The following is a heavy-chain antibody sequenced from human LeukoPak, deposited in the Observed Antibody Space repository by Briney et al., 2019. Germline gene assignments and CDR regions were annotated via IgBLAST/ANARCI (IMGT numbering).Heavy chain of an antibody. CDR2: ISSSGSTI. D-gene: IGHD3-22*01. V-gene: IGHV3-11*01. Sequence: PGGSLRLSCAASGFTFSDYYMSWIRQAPGKGLEWVSYISSSGSTIYYADSVRGRFTISRDNAKNSLYLQMNSLRAEDTAVYYCARDWYYYDSSGYSRYFDYWGQGTLVTVSS. J-gene: IGHJ4*02. CDR1: GFTFSDYY. CDR3: ARDWYYYDSSGYSRYFDY.